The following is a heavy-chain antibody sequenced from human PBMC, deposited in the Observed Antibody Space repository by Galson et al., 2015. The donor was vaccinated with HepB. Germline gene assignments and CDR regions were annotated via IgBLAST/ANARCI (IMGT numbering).Heavy chain of an antibody. D-gene: IGHD2-21*02. CDR2: ISYDGSNK. V-gene: IGHV3-30-3*01. J-gene: IGHJ4*02. CDR1: GFTFSSYA. Sequence: SLRLSCAASGFTFSSYAMHWVRQAPGKGLEWVAVISYDGSNKYYADSVKGRFTISRDNSKNTLYLQMNSLRAEDTAVYYCARAYCGGDCYSGDFDYWGQGTLVTVSS. CDR3: ARAYCGGDCYSGDFDY.